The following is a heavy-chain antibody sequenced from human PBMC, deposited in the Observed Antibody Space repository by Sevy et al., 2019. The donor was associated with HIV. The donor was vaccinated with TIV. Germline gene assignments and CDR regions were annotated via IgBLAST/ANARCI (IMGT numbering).Heavy chain of an antibody. CDR3: AGDGARLTWSHEVIDYYHGMDV. J-gene: IGHJ6*02. CDR2: ISSSSNYI. D-gene: IGHD3-16*02. CDR1: GFTFSTYT. Sequence: GGSLRLSCAASGFTFSTYTINWVRQAPGKGLEWVSSISSSSNYIYYADSVQGRFTISRDNAKKSLYLQMNSLRAEASTVYYCAGDGARLTWSHEVIDYYHGMDVWGQGTTVTVSS. V-gene: IGHV3-21*01.